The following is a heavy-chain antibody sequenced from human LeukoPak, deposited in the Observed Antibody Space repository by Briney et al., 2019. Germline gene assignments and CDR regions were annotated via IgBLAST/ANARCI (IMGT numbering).Heavy chain of an antibody. D-gene: IGHD3-22*01. J-gene: IGHJ3*02. V-gene: IGHV3-23*01. Sequence: GGSLRLSCAASGFTFSSYAMSWVRQAPGKGLEWVSTISGSSGSTYYADSVKGRFTISRDNSKNTLYLQMNGLRAEDTAVYYCAKGLYYYDSNAFDIWGQGTMVTVSS. CDR3: AKGLYYYDSNAFDI. CDR2: ISGSSGST. CDR1: GFTFSSYA.